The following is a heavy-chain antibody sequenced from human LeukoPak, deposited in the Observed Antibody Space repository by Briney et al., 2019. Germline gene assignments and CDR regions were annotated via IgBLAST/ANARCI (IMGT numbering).Heavy chain of an antibody. CDR2: IIPIFGTA. CDR3: ARTYGSGSYDYYYYMDV. CDR1: VGTFTIYA. Sequence: SVNVSFKASVGTFTIYAISWVRQAPGQGREWRGRIIPIFGTANYAQKFQGRVTITADKSTSTAYMELSSLRSEDTAVYYCARTYGSGSYDYYYYMDVWGKGTTVTVSS. J-gene: IGHJ6*03. V-gene: IGHV1-69*06. D-gene: IGHD3-10*01.